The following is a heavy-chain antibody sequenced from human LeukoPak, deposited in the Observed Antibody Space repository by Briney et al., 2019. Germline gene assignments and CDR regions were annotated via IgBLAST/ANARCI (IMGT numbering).Heavy chain of an antibody. J-gene: IGHJ4*02. CDR2: ISSNGDNT. CDR1: GFTFSRYA. D-gene: IGHD1-26*01. CDR3: VRVSGSYGY. V-gene: IGHV3-64D*09. Sequence: GGSQRLPCLASGFTFSRYAMHWVRQASGKGLEYVSVISSNGDNTYYADSMKRRFTISRDNSKNTVYLQMSSLRPEDTAVYYCVRVSGSYGYWGQGTLVTVSS.